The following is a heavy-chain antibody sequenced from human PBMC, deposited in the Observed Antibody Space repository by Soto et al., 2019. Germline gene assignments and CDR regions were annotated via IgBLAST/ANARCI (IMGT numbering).Heavy chain of an antibody. CDR1: GYTFAGYF. CDR3: ARVRTYYDSSGSLDY. D-gene: IGHD3-22*01. Sequence: ASVKVSCKASGYTFAGYFMHWVRQAPGQGLEWMGWINPNSGDTNYAQKFQGRVTMTRDMSISTAYMELRRLTSDDTAVYYCARVRTYYDSSGSLDYWGQGTLVTVSS. J-gene: IGHJ4*02. CDR2: INPNSGDT. V-gene: IGHV1-2*02.